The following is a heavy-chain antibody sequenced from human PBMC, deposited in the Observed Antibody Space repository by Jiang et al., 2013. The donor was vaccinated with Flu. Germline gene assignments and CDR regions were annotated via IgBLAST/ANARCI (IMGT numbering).Heavy chain of an antibody. J-gene: IGHJ4*02. D-gene: IGHD1-26*01. Sequence: WINAGNGNTKCSQKFQGRVTITRDTSASTAYMELSSLRSEDTAVYYCARVEWERYYFDYWGQGTLVTVSS. CDR3: ARVEWERYYFDY. CDR2: INAGNGNT. V-gene: IGHV1-3*01.